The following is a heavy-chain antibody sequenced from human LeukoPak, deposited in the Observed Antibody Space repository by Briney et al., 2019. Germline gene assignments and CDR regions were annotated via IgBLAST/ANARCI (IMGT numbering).Heavy chain of an antibody. CDR2: ISFGGSP. CDR3: ARGIAEWLIAH. J-gene: IGHJ1*01. CDR1: GGSIINSY. D-gene: IGHD3-3*01. Sequence: SETLSLTCTVSGGSIINSYWSWIRQPPGKGLEWIGYISFGGSPNYSPSLKNRVTMSVDTSENQFSLKLSSVTAADTAVYYCARGIAEWLIAHWGQGTLVTVSS. V-gene: IGHV4-4*09.